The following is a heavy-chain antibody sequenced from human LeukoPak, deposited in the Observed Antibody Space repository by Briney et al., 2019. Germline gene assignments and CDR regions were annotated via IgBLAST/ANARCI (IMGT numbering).Heavy chain of an antibody. CDR1: GYTFTSYG. CDR3: ARDMSFAVSMVSPDY. Sequence: ASVKVSCKASGYTFTSYGISWVRQAPGQGLEWMGWISASNGNTRYAQNIQARVTTTTDTSTRTAYMELRSLRSDDTAVYYCARDMSFAVSMVSPDYWGQGTLVTVSS. CDR2: ISASNGNT. D-gene: IGHD2-8*01. J-gene: IGHJ4*02. V-gene: IGHV1-18*01.